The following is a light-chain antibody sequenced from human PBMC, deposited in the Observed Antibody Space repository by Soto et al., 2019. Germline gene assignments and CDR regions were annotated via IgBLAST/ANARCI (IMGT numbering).Light chain of an antibody. V-gene: IGLV1-36*01. Sequence: QSVLNQPPSVSEAPRQRVTISCSGSGSNIGSNGVNWYQQLPGRPPKLVIFYDDLLPLGVSDRFSGSKSDTSASLAISDLQSEDEAEYFCAAWDASLNGVVFGGGTKLTVL. CDR1: GSNIGSNG. CDR2: YDD. CDR3: AAWDASLNGVV. J-gene: IGLJ3*02.